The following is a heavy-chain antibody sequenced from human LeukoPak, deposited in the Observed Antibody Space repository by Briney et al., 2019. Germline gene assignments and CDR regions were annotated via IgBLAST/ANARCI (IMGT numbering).Heavy chain of an antibody. CDR2: IYYSGST. Sequence: PSQTLSLTCTVSGGSISSSSYYWGWIRQPPGKGLEWIGSIYYSGSTYYNPSLKSRVTISVDTSKNQFSLKLISVTAADTAVYYCATARYSGSYSDYWGQGALVTVSS. V-gene: IGHV4-39*07. CDR3: ATARYSGSYSDY. CDR1: GGSISSSSYY. J-gene: IGHJ4*02. D-gene: IGHD1-26*01.